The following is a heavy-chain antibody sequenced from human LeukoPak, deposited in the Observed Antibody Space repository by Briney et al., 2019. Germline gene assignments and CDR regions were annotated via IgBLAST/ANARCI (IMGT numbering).Heavy chain of an antibody. CDR3: TSYSTVVTTPFDY. CDR2: IRSKANSYAT. Sequence: SGGSLRLSCAASGFTFGGSAMHWVRQASGKGLEWVGRIRSKANSYATAYAASVKGRFTISRDDSKNTAYLQMNSLKTEDTAVYYCTSYSTVVTTPFDYWGQGTLVTVSS. V-gene: IGHV3-73*01. J-gene: IGHJ4*02. CDR1: GFTFGGSA. D-gene: IGHD4-23*01.